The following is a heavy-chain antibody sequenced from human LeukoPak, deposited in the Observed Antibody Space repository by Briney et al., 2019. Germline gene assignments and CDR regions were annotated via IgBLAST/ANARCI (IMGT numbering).Heavy chain of an antibody. V-gene: IGHV1-18*04. Sequence: ASVKVSCKASGYSFTAFYIHWVRQAPGQGLEWMGWISPYNGNTRYVQKLQGRVTMTTDTSTSTAYMELRSLRFADTAVYYCARAGSGSGWYFDYWGQGTLVTVSS. D-gene: IGHD6-19*01. J-gene: IGHJ4*02. CDR1: GYSFTAFY. CDR2: ISPYNGNT. CDR3: ARAGSGSGWYFDY.